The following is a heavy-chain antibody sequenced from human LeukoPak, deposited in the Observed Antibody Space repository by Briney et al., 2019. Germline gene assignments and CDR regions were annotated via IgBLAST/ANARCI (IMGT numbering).Heavy chain of an antibody. CDR3: ARDCPYSSGCFDY. D-gene: IGHD6-19*01. Sequence: ASVKVSCQGSGYTFTRYGISWVRQAAGRGLEGMGWISAYNGNTNYAQKLQGRVTMTTDTSTSTAYMQLRSLRSDDTAVYYCARDCPYSSGCFDYWGQGTLVTVSS. CDR1: GYTFTRYG. CDR2: ISAYNGNT. V-gene: IGHV1-18*04. J-gene: IGHJ4*02.